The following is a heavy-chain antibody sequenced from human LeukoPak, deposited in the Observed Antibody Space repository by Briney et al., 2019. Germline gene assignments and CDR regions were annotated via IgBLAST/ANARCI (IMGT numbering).Heavy chain of an antibody. J-gene: IGHJ2*01. Sequence: GGSLRLSCAASGFTSSTYWMSWVRQAPGKGLEWVASIKQDGSETYYVDSVKGRFTLSRDNAKNSLYLQMNSLSADDTAVYYCARDRDSRWDFDLWGRGTLVTVSS. CDR1: GFTSSTYW. CDR3: ARDRDSRWDFDL. D-gene: IGHD3-22*01. V-gene: IGHV3-7*01. CDR2: IKQDGSET.